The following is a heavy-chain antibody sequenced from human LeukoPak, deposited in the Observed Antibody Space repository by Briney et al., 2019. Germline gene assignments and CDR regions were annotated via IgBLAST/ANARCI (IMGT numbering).Heavy chain of an antibody. D-gene: IGHD6-13*01. CDR2: ISSSSSTI. CDR3: ARPIAAAGPYYYYGMDV. CDR1: GFTLSNHW. V-gene: IGHV3-48*02. J-gene: IGHJ6*02. Sequence: PGGSLRLSCAASGFTLSNHWMTWVRQAPGKGLEWVSYISSSSSTIYYADSVKGRFTISRDNAKNSLYLQMNSLRDEDTAVYYCARPIAAAGPYYYYGMDVWGQGTTVTVSS.